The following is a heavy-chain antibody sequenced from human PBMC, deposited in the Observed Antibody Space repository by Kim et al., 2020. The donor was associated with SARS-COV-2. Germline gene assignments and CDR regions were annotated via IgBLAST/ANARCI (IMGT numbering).Heavy chain of an antibody. J-gene: IGHJ4*02. CDR1: GFTVSSNY. CDR2: IYSGGST. V-gene: IGHV3-53*01. D-gene: IGHD1-1*01. CDR3: ARGATQTGTAPYFDY. Sequence: GGSLRLSCAASGFTVSSNYMSRVRQAPGKGLEWVSVIYSGGSTYYADSVKGQFTISRDNSKNTLYLQMNSLRAEDTAVYYCARGATQTGTAPYFDYWGQGTLVTVSS.